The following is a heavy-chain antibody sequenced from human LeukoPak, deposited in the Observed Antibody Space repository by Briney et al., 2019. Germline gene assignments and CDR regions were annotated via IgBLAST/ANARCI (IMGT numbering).Heavy chain of an antibody. J-gene: IGHJ6*02. Sequence: PSQTLSLTCTVSGGSISSGGYYWSWIRQHPGKGLEWIGYIYYSGSTYYNPSLKSRVTISVDTSKNQFSLKLSSVTAADTAVYYSARADPYYYYYGMDVWGQGTTVTVSS. CDR3: ARADPYYYYYGMDV. CDR2: IYYSGST. V-gene: IGHV4-31*03. CDR1: GGSISSGGYY.